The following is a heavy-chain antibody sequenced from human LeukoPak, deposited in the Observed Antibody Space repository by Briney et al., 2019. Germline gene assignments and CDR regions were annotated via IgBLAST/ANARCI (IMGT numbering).Heavy chain of an antibody. CDR2: ISGSGGST. CDR1: GFTFSSYA. D-gene: IGHD3-10*01. V-gene: IGHV3-23*01. CDR3: ARAGTLKYYFMDV. Sequence: PGGSLRLSCAASGFTFSSYAVSWVRQAPGKGLEWVSAISGSGGSTYYADSVKGRFTISRDNSKNTLYLQMNSLRAEDTAVYYCARAGTLKYYFMDVWGKGTTVTVSS. J-gene: IGHJ6*03.